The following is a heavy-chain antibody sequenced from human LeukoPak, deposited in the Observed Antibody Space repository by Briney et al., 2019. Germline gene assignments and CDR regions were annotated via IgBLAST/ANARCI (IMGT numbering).Heavy chain of an antibody. J-gene: IGHJ2*01. Sequence: SETLSLTCTVSGGSISSYYWSWIRQPAGKGLECIGRIYTSGSTNYNPSLKSRVTMSVDTSKNQFSLKLSSVTAADTAVYYCARERSSSWYKTPPDWYFDLWGRGTLVTVSS. V-gene: IGHV4-4*07. D-gene: IGHD6-13*01. CDR3: ARERSSSWYKTPPDWYFDL. CDR2: IYTSGST. CDR1: GGSISSYY.